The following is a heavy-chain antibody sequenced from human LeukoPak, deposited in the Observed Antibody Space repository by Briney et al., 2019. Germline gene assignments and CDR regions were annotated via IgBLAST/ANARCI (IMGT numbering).Heavy chain of an antibody. Sequence: ASVKVSCKASGYTFTGYYMHWVRQAPGQGLEWMGLINPNSGGTNYAQKFQGWVTMTRDTSISTAYMELSRLRSDDTAVYYCARARPGYSSGWFDYWGQGTLVTVSS. D-gene: IGHD6-19*01. CDR1: GYTFTGYY. V-gene: IGHV1-2*04. J-gene: IGHJ4*02. CDR2: INPNSGGT. CDR3: ARARPGYSSGWFDY.